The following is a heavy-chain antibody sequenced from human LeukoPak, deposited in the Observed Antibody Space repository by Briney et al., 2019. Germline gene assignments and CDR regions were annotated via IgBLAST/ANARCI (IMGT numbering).Heavy chain of an antibody. V-gene: IGHV3-74*01. D-gene: IGHD1/OR15-1a*01. CDR2: INGDGSST. CDR3: TRDPRNKGFDP. J-gene: IGHJ5*02. Sequence: GGSLRRSCAASGFTLSYYWMHWVRQAPGKGLVWVSCINGDGSSTNYADSVKGRFTISRDNAKNTLYLEMNSLRAEDTAVYYCTRDPRNKGFDPWGQGTLVTVSS. CDR1: GFTLSYYW.